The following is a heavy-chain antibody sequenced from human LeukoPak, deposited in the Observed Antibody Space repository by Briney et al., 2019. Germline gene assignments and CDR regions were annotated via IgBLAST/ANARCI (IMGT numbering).Heavy chain of an antibody. CDR2: ISKDGGNT. V-gene: IGHV3-30-3*02. Sequence: PGRSLRLSCAASGFSFSNYAMHWVRRAPGKGLEWVAVISKDGGNTHYADSVKGRFTVSRDDSKNTLYLQMNSVRSDDTAVYHCAKIHATGWYDWFFDLWGRGSQVTVSS. D-gene: IGHD6-19*01. J-gene: IGHJ2*01. CDR3: AKIHATGWYDWFFDL. CDR1: GFSFSNYA.